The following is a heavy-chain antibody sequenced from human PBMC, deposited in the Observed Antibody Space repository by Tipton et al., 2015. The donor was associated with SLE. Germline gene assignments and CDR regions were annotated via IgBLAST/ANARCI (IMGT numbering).Heavy chain of an antibody. J-gene: IGHJ4*02. CDR1: GGSISSSSYY. D-gene: IGHD6-19*01. CDR3: ARGGYSSGWYGDYFVY. CDR2: IYYSGST. Sequence: TLSLTCTVSGGSISSSSYYWGWIRLPPGKGLEWIGSIYYSGSTYYNPSLKSRVTISVDTSKNQFSLNLRSVTAADTAIYYCARGGYSSGWYGDYFVYCGQGTPVTVSS. V-gene: IGHV4-39*07.